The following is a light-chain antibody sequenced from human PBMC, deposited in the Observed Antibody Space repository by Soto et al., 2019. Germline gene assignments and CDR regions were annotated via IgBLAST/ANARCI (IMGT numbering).Light chain of an antibody. Sequence: DIEMTQSPSSLFASVGDRVTITCRASHNVDNWVAWYQQKPEKAPKSLIYAASSLHSGVPLRFSGSGSGALFTLTISNLQPEDFATYYCQHYVSYPRTFGQGTKVEIK. CDR3: QHYVSYPRT. CDR2: AAS. J-gene: IGKJ1*01. V-gene: IGKV1D-16*01. CDR1: HNVDNW.